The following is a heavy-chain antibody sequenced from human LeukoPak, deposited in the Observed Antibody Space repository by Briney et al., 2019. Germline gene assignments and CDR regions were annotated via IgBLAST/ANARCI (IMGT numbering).Heavy chain of an antibody. Sequence: ASVKVSCKASGYTFTSYGISWVRQAPGQGLEWMGIINPTGGSTSYAQKFQGRVTMTRDMSTRTVYMELSSLRSEDTAVYYCARDSGYSGYDHIRGDYWGQGTLVTVSS. CDR1: GYTFTSYG. J-gene: IGHJ4*02. CDR2: INPTGGST. CDR3: ARDSGYSGYDHIRGDY. D-gene: IGHD5-12*01. V-gene: IGHV1-46*01.